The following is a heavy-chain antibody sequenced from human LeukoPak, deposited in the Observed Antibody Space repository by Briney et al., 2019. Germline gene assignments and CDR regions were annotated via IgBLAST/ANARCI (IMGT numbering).Heavy chain of an antibody. V-gene: IGHV1-2*02. D-gene: IGHD1-26*01. J-gene: IGHJ4*02. CDR3: ARVGSLSGSYFGSFDY. Sequence: ASVKVSCKASGYTFTGYYMHWVRQAPGQGLEWMGWINPNSGGTNYAQKFQGRVTMTRDTSISTAYMELRSLRSDDTAVYYCARVGSLSGSYFGSFDYWGQGTLVTVSS. CDR2: INPNSGGT. CDR1: GYTFTGYY.